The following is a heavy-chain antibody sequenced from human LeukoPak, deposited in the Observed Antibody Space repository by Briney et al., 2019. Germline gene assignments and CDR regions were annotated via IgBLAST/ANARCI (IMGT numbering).Heavy chain of an antibody. V-gene: IGHV3-30*02. CDR2: IRYDGSNK. CDR3: AKSGDELFDVGSPYFDY. D-gene: IGHD2-21*01. CDR1: GFTFSSYG. J-gene: IGHJ4*02. Sequence: SGGSLRLSCAASGFTFSSYGMHWVRQAPGKGLEWVAFIRYDGSNKYYADSVKGRFTISRDNSKNTLYLQMNSLRAEDTAVYYCAKSGDELFDVGSPYFDYWGQGTLVTVSS.